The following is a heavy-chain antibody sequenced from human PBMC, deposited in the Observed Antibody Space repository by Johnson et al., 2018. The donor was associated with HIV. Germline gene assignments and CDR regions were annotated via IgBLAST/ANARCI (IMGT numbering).Heavy chain of an antibody. CDR1: GFTFDDYA. Sequence: VQLVESGGALVKPGGSLRLSCAASGFTFDDYAMHWVRQAPGKGLEWVSGISWNSGTIDYADSVKGRFTISRDNAKNSLHLQMNSLRAEDTALYYCAKDWGGYYYDSSDSLDAFDIWGQGTMVTVSS. V-gene: IGHV3-9*01. J-gene: IGHJ3*02. CDR2: ISWNSGTI. CDR3: AKDWGGYYYDSSDSLDAFDI. D-gene: IGHD3-22*01.